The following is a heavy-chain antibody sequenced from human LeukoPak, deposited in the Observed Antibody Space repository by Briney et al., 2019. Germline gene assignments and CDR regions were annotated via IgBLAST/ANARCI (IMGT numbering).Heavy chain of an antibody. V-gene: IGHV3-48*03. CDR1: GFTFSSYE. Sequence: GGSLRLSCKLSGFTFSSYEMKWVRQARGKGRGWVSDISSNSNSIFHAGSVKGRFTISRDNVENSLYLQMNILSAADTAVYYCARRLLGELFGFDYWGQGTLVTVSS. J-gene: IGHJ4*02. D-gene: IGHD3-10*01. CDR3: ARRLLGELFGFDY. CDR2: ISSNSNSI.